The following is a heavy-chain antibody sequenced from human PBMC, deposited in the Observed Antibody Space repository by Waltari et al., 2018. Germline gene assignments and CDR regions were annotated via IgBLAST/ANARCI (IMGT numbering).Heavy chain of an antibody. CDR1: GFTFDDYA. Sequence: EVQLVESGGGLVQHGRSLRLSCAASGFTFDDYAMHWVRQAPGKGLEWVSGISWKSGSIGSSDSVKGRFTISRDNAKNSLYLQMNSLRAEDTALYYCAKDYEYSSSGYFDYWGQGTLVTVSS. CDR2: ISWKSGSI. D-gene: IGHD6-6*01. CDR3: AKDYEYSSSGYFDY. V-gene: IGHV3-9*01. J-gene: IGHJ4*02.